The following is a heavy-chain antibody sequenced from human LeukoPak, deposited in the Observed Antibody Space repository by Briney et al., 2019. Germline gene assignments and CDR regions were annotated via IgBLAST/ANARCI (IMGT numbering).Heavy chain of an antibody. CDR3: AKLSITMVRGVIGPLDY. D-gene: IGHD3-10*01. V-gene: IGHV3-30*04. Sequence: PGRSLRLSCAASGFTFSSYAMHWVRQAPGKGLEWVAVISYDGSNKYYADSVKGRFTISRDNSKNTLYLQMNSLRAEDTAVYYCAKLSITMVRGVIGPLDYWGQGTLVTVSS. CDR2: ISYDGSNK. CDR1: GFTFSSYA. J-gene: IGHJ4*02.